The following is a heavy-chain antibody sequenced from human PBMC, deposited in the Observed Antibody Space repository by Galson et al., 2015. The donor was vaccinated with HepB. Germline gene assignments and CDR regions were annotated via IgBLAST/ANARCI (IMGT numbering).Heavy chain of an antibody. CDR3: ARSQIPPRFTSAVDY. CDR1: GFTFSSHW. V-gene: IGHV3-7*03. Sequence: SLRLSCAASGFTFSSHWMAWVRQTPGKGLEWVANIKQDGSEKYYVDSGKGRFTISRDNAKNSLYLQMNSLRAEDTAVFYCARSQIPPRFTSAVDYSGPGTLVTVSS. CDR2: IKQDGSEK. J-gene: IGHJ4*02.